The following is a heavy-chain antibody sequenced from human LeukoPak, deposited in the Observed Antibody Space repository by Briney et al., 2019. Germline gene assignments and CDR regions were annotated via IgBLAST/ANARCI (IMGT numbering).Heavy chain of an antibody. D-gene: IGHD4-17*01. CDR1: GFTFSSYS. J-gene: IGHJ4*02. Sequence: PGGSLRLSCAASGFTFSSYSMNWVRRAPGKGLEWVSSISSSSSYIYYADSVKGRFTISRDNAKNSLYLQMNSLRAEDTAVYYCARDYGDYGGLGYWGQGTLVTVSS. CDR2: ISSSSSYI. V-gene: IGHV3-21*01. CDR3: ARDYGDYGGLGY.